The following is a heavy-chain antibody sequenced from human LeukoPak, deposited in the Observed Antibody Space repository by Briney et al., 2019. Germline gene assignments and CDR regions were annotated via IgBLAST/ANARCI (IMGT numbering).Heavy chain of an antibody. CDR1: GGSISSYY. J-gene: IGHJ4*02. CDR2: IYTSGST. CDR3: ARENSGSYREFDY. V-gene: IGHV4-4*07. Sequence: SETLSLTCTVYGGSISSYYWSWIRQPAGKGLEWIGRIYTSGSTNYNASLKSRVSMSVDTSKNQFSLKLSSVTAADTAVFYCARENSGSYREFDYWGQGTLVTVSS. D-gene: IGHD1-26*01.